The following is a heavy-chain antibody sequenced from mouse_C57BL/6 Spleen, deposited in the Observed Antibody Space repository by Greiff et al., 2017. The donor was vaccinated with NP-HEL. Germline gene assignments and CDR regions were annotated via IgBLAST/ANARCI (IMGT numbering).Heavy chain of an antibody. Sequence: DVKLVESGGGLVKPGGSLKLSCAASGFTFSDYGMHWVRQAPEKGLEWVAYISSGSSTIYYADTVKGRFTISRDNAKNTLFLQMTSLRSEDTAMYYCARPIYYYGKDAMDYWGQGTSVTVSS. CDR2: ISSGSSTI. CDR3: ARPIYYYGKDAMDY. D-gene: IGHD1-1*01. V-gene: IGHV5-17*01. J-gene: IGHJ4*01. CDR1: GFTFSDYG.